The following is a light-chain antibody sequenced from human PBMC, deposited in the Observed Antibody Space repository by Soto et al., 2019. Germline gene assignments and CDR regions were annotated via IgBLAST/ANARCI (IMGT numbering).Light chain of an antibody. Sequence: SYELTQPPSVSVSPGQTASITCSGVKLAEKYTSWYQQKPGQSPVLVIYQDSERPSGIPERFSGSNSGNAATLTISGAQAMDEAVYYCQTWASAIVAFGGGTKLTVL. V-gene: IGLV3-1*01. CDR1: KLAEKY. CDR2: QDS. CDR3: QTWASAIVA. J-gene: IGLJ2*01.